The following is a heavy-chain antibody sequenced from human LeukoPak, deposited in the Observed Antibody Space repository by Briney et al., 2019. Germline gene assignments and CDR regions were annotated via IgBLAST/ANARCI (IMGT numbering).Heavy chain of an antibody. D-gene: IGHD3-16*02. CDR3: ARVLGLRLGELSLLDNWFDP. CDR2: IKQDGSEK. CDR1: GFTFSNYW. Sequence: GGSLILSCAASGFTFSNYWMSWVRQAPGKGLEWVANIKQDGSEKYYVDSVKGRFTISRDNAKNSLYLQMNSLRAEDTAVYYCARVLGLRLGELSLLDNWFDPWGQGTLVTVSS. V-gene: IGHV3-7*01. J-gene: IGHJ5*02.